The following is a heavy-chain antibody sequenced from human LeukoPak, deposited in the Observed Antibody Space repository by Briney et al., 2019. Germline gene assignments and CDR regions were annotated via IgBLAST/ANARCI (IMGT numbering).Heavy chain of an antibody. J-gene: IGHJ5*02. CDR1: GFTFDDYG. D-gene: IGHD3-22*01. CDR3: ARAVRYYYDSSGYDS. Sequence: GGSLRLSCAASGFTFDDYGMSWVRQAPGKGLEWVSGINWNGGSTGYADSVKGRFTISRDNAKNSLYLQMNSLRAEDTALYYCARAVRYYYDSSGYDSWGQGTLVTVSS. V-gene: IGHV3-20*04. CDR2: INWNGGST.